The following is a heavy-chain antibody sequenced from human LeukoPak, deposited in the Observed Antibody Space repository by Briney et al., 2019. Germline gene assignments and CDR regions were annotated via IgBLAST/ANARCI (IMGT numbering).Heavy chain of an antibody. CDR3: ARDSAYLGIAVAGTEYYYGMDV. CDR2: IIPILGST. Sequence: SVKVSCKASGGTFSSYAISWVRQAPGQGLEWMGGIIPILGSTNYAQKLQGRVTMTTDTSTSTAYMELRSLRSDDTAVYYCARDSAYLGIAVAGTEYYYGMDVWGQGTTVTVSS. CDR1: GGTFSSYA. J-gene: IGHJ6*02. D-gene: IGHD6-19*01. V-gene: IGHV1-69*05.